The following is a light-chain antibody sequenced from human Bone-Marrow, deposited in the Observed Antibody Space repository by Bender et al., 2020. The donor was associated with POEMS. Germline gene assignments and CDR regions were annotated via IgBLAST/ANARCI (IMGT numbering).Light chain of an antibody. J-gene: IGLJ1*01. CDR1: SSDVGAYNY. Sequence: QSALTQPRSVSGSPGQSVTISCTGTSSDVGAYNYVSWYQQHPGNAPKLMIYEASRRPSGVSDRFSASRSGNTASLTISGLQAEDEATYHCCSYAGSDTYVFGAGTEVTVL. CDR3: CSYAGSDTYV. V-gene: IGLV2-11*01. CDR2: EAS.